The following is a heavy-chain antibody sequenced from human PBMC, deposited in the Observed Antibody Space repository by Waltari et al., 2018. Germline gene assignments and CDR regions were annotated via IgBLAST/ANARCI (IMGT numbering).Heavy chain of an antibody. CDR2: IYYSGST. J-gene: IGHJ4*02. D-gene: IGHD1-26*01. CDR3: ARETHMYSGSYYDWFFDY. CDR1: GGSISSYY. V-gene: IGHV4-59*01. Sequence: QVQLQESGPGLVKPSETLSLTCTVSGGSISSYYWSWIRQPPGKGLEWIGYIYYSGSTNYNPSRKSRVTISVDTSKNQFSLKLSSVTAADTAVYYCARETHMYSGSYYDWFFDYWGQGTLVTVSS.